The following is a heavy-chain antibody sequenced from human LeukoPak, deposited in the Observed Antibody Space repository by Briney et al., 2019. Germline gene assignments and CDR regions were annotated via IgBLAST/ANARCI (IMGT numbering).Heavy chain of an antibody. V-gene: IGHV3-23*01. CDR3: ARDLTYDSSGYYPDY. J-gene: IGHJ4*02. CDR2: ISGSGGST. CDR1: GFTFSSYA. D-gene: IGHD3-22*01. Sequence: GGSLRLSCAASGFTFSSYAMSWVRQAPGKGLEWVSAISGSGGSTYYADSVKGRFTISRDNSKNTLYLQMNSLRAEDTAVYYCARDLTYDSSGYYPDYWGQGTLVTVSS.